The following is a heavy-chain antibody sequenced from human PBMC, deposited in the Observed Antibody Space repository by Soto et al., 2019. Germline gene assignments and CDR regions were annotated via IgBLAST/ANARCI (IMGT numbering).Heavy chain of an antibody. CDR2: INHSGST. V-gene: IGHV4-34*01. Sequence: PSETLSLTCAVYGGSISSYYWSWIRQPPGKGLEWIGEINHSGSTNYNPSLTRRATLSVDTSKNQVSLKLTSVTAADTAVYYCARLASGWQYYYFDFWGRGTPVTVSS. D-gene: IGHD6-19*01. J-gene: IGHJ2*01. CDR1: GGSISSYY. CDR3: ARLASGWQYYYFDF.